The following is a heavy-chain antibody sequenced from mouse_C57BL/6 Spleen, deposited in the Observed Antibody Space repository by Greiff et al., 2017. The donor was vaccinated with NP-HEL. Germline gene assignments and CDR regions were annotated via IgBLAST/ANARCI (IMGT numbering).Heavy chain of an antibody. CDR3: AREGENDGGAWFAY. CDR2: INYDGSST. V-gene: IGHV5-16*01. J-gene: IGHJ3*01. Sequence: EVQLVESEGGLVQPGCSMKLSCTASGFTFSDYYMAWVRQVPEKGLEWVANINYDGSSTYYLDSLKSRFIISRDNAKNILYLQMSSLKSEDTATYYCAREGENDGGAWFAYWGQGTLVTVSA. CDR1: GFTFSDYY. D-gene: IGHD2-12*01.